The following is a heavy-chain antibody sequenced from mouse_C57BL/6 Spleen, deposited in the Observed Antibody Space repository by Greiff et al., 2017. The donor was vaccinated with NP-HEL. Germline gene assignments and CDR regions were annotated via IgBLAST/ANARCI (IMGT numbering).Heavy chain of an antibody. Sequence: VQLKESGPELVKPGASVKIPCKASGYTFTDYNMDWVKQSHGKSLEWIGDINPNNGGTIYNQKFKGKATLTVDKSSSTAYMELRSLTSEDTAVYYCARTLITTVVANWYFDVWGTGTTVTVSS. D-gene: IGHD1-1*01. CDR3: ARTLITTVVANWYFDV. J-gene: IGHJ1*03. CDR1: GYTFTDYN. CDR2: INPNNGGT. V-gene: IGHV1-18*01.